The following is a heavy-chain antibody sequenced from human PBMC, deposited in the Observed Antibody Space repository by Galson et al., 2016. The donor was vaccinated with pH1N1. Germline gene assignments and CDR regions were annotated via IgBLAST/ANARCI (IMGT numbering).Heavy chain of an antibody. CDR1: GFSFHDYT. J-gene: IGHJ2*01. CDR3: AKEIQRGSYGMDV. D-gene: IGHD4-17*01. Sequence: SLRLSCAASGFSFHDYTMHWVRQSPGKGLEWVSLVNWDGTSTYYADYVRGRFTVSRDNSKNSLYLQMSSLRSEDTALYYCAKEIQRGSYGMDVWGRGTLVTVSS. V-gene: IGHV3-43*01. CDR2: VNWDGTST.